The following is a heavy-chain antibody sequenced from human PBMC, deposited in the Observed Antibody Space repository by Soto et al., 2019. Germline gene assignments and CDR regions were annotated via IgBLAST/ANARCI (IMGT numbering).Heavy chain of an antibody. CDR3: AKVRISVVVVIVKDVFEF. J-gene: IGHJ3*01. V-gene: IGHV3-23*01. Sequence: GSLRLSCAASGFTFSSYAMSWVRHAPGKGLEWVSAISGSGGSTYYADSVKGRFTISRDNSKNTLYLQMNSLRAEDTAVYYCAKVRISVVVVIVKDVFEFCGQGTMVTGSS. CDR1: GFTFSSYA. CDR2: ISGSGGST. D-gene: IGHD2-21*01.